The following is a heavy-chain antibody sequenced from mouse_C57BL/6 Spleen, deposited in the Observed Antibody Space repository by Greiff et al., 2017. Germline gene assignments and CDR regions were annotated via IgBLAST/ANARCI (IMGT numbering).Heavy chain of an antibody. J-gene: IGHJ2*01. V-gene: IGHV5-16*01. D-gene: IGHD1-1*01. CDR3: ARNENYYGSSYFDY. CDR1: GFTFSDYY. Sequence: EVKVVESEGGLVQPGSSMKLSCTASGFTFSDYYMAWVRQVPEKGLEWVANINYDGSSTYYLDSLKSRFIISRDNAKNILYLQMSSLKSEDTATYYCARNENYYGSSYFDYWGQGTTLTVSS. CDR2: INYDGSST.